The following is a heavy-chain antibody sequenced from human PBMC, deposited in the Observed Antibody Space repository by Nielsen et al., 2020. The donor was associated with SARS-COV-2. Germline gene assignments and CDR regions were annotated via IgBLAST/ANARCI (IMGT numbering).Heavy chain of an antibody. CDR3: ARDPKVTIFGVDLYYYYGMDV. J-gene: IGHJ6*02. V-gene: IGHV3-21*04. CDR2: ISSSSSYI. D-gene: IGHD3-3*01. Sequence: WLRQPPGKGLEWVSSISSSSSYIYYADSVKGRFTISRDNAKNSLYLQMNSLRAEDTAVYYCARDPKVTIFGVDLYYYYGMDVWGQGTTVTVSS.